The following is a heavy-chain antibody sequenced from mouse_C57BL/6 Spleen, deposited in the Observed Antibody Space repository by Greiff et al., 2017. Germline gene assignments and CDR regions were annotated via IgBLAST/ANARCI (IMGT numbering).Heavy chain of an antibody. CDR2: IRNKANGYTT. V-gene: IGHV7-3*01. CDR1: GFTFTDYY. J-gene: IGHJ4*01. CDR3: ARYGEPYAMDY. Sequence: EVKVVESGGGLVQPGGSLSLSCAASGFTFTDYYMSWVRQPPGKALEWLGFIRNKANGYTTEYSASVKGRFTISRDNSQSILYLQMNALGAEDSATYYCARYGEPYAMDYWGQGTSVTVSS.